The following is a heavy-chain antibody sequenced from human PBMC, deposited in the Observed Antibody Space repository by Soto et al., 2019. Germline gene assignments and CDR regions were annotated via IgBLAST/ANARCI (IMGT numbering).Heavy chain of an antibody. J-gene: IGHJ6*02. CDR2: IYTSGST. Sequence: SETLSLTCTVSGGSIGSYYGSWIRQPAGKGLEWIGRIYTSGSTNYNPSLKSRVTMSVDTSKSQFSLKLSSVTAADTAVYYCARGEITMVRGVIAYYYYGMDVWGQGTTVTVSS. CDR3: ARGEITMVRGVIAYYYYGMDV. V-gene: IGHV4-4*07. D-gene: IGHD3-10*01. CDR1: GGSIGSYY.